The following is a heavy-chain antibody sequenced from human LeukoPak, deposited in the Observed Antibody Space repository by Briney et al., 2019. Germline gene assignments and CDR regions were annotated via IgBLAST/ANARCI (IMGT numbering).Heavy chain of an antibody. D-gene: IGHD6-19*01. Sequence: GGSLRLSCAASGFTFSSYDMHWVRQATGKGLEWVSAIGTAGDTYYPGSVKGRFTISRENAKNSLYLRMNSLRAGDTAVYYCARGPFRGGSGWYSTYYYYGMDVWGQGTTVTVSS. CDR2: IGTAGDT. J-gene: IGHJ6*02. CDR1: GFTFSSYD. V-gene: IGHV3-13*01. CDR3: ARGPFRGGSGWYSTYYYYGMDV.